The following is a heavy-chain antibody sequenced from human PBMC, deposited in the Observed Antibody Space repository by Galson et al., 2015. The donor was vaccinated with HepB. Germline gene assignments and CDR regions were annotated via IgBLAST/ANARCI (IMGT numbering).Heavy chain of an antibody. CDR1: GYTFTGYY. D-gene: IGHD2-21*02. V-gene: IGHV1-2*02. J-gene: IGHJ6*02. Sequence: SVTVSCKASGYTFTGYYMHWVRQAPGQGLEWMGWINPNSGGTNYAQKFQGRVTMTRDTSISTAYMELSRLRSDDTAVYYCARGAPYCGGDCYYYYYGMDVWGQGTTVTVSS. CDR2: INPNSGGT. CDR3: ARGAPYCGGDCYYYYYGMDV.